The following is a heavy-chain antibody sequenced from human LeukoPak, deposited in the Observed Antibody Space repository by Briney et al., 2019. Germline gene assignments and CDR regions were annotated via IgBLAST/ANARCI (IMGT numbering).Heavy chain of an antibody. CDR2: INHSGCT. CDR3: ARDKKDYYYYYGMDV. CDR1: VESFSGYY. Sequence: PSETLSLTCAVYVESFSGYYWSWIRQPPGKGLEWIGEINHSGCTNYNPSLKSRVTISVDTSKNQFSLKLSSVTAADTAVYYCARDKKDYYYYYGMDVWGKGTTVTVSS. J-gene: IGHJ6*04. V-gene: IGHV4-34*01.